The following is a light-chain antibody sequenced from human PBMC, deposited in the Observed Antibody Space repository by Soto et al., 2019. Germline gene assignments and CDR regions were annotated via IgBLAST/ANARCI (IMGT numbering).Light chain of an antibody. J-gene: IGKJ5*01. Sequence: EIVLTQSPGTLSLSPGERATLSCRASQSVSSRLAWYQQKPGQAPRFLIYGASSRATGIPDRVSGSGSGTDSTLTISRLEPHDYAVYYCPQYGSQQGTPLGQGTRLEI. CDR2: GAS. CDR1: QSVSSR. V-gene: IGKV3-20*01. CDR3: PQYGSQQGTP.